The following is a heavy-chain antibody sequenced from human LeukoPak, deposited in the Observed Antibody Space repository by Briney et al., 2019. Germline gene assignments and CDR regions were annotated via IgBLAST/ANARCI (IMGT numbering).Heavy chain of an antibody. CDR2: IGTAGDT. V-gene: IGHV3-13*01. Sequence: PGGSLRLSCAASGFTFSSYSMHWVRQATGKGLEWVSAIGTAGDTYYPGSVKGRFTISRENAKNSLYLQMNSLRAGDTAVYYCARAVRFLEWLYYDYWGQGTLVTVSS. CDR1: GFTFSSYS. CDR3: ARAVRFLEWLYYDY. D-gene: IGHD3-3*01. J-gene: IGHJ4*02.